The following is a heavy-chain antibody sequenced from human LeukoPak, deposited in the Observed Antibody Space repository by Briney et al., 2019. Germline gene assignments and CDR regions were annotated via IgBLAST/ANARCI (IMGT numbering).Heavy chain of an antibody. V-gene: IGHV3-23*01. CDR1: GFTFSSYA. Sequence: GGSLRLSCAASGFTFSSYAMSWVRQAPGKGLEWVSAIRGSGGSTYYADSVKGRFTIPRDNSKNTLYLQMNSLRAEDTAVYYCAKGKYYYDSSDAFDIWGQGTMVTVSS. J-gene: IGHJ3*02. CDR2: IRGSGGST. D-gene: IGHD3-22*01. CDR3: AKGKYYYDSSDAFDI.